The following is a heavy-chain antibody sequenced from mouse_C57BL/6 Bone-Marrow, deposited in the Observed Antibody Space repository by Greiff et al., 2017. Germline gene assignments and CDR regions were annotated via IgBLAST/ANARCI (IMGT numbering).Heavy chain of an antibody. CDR1: GYTFTSYG. J-gene: IGHJ2*01. V-gene: IGHV1-81*01. Sequence: VQLVESGAELARPGASVKLSCKASGYTFTSYGISWVKQRTGQGLEWIGEIYPRSGNTYYNEKFKGKATLTADKSSSTAYMELRSLTSEDSAVYFCARLGEGYYFDYWGQGTTLTVSS. D-gene: IGHD4-1*01. CDR2: IYPRSGNT. CDR3: ARLGEGYYFDY.